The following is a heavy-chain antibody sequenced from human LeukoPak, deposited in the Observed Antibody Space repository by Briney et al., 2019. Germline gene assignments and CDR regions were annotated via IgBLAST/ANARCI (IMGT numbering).Heavy chain of an antibody. CDR2: IYYSGST. V-gene: IGHV4-59*01. CDR3: ARERLGYSYGYPDAFDI. Sequence: PSETLSLTCTVSGGSISSYYWSWIRQPPGKGLEWIGYIYYSGSTNYNPSLKSRVTISVDTSKNQFSLKLSSVTAADTAVYYYARERLGYSYGYPDAFDIWGQGTMVTVSS. J-gene: IGHJ3*02. CDR1: GGSISSYY. D-gene: IGHD5-18*01.